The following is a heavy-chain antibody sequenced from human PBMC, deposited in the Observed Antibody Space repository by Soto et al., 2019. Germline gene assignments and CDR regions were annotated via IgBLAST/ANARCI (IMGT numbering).Heavy chain of an antibody. CDR2: ISYDGSNK. D-gene: IGHD4-17*01. J-gene: IGHJ4*02. V-gene: IGHV3-30-3*01. CDR3: ARGSDYGVIVSYFDY. CDR1: GFTFSSYA. Sequence: PGSSRRLSCAASGFTFSSYAMHWVRQAPGKGLEWVAVISYDGSNKYYADSVKGRFTISRDNSKNTLYLQMNSLRAEDTAVYYCARGSDYGVIVSYFDYWGQGTLVNVSS.